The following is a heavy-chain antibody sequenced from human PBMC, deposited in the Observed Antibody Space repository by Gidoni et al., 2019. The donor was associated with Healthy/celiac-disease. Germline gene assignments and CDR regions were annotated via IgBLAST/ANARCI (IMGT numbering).Heavy chain of an antibody. J-gene: IGHJ4*02. CDR2: IYYSGST. CDR1: GGSISSSSYY. D-gene: IGHD3-10*01. Sequence: QLQLQESGPGLVKPSETLSLTCTVSGGSISSSSYYWGWIRQPPGKGLEWIGSIYYSGSTYYNPSLKSRVTISVDTSKNQFSLKLSSVTAADTAVYYCARVFYGSGSYYPHFDYWGQGTLVTVSS. CDR3: ARVFYGSGSYYPHFDY. V-gene: IGHV4-39*07.